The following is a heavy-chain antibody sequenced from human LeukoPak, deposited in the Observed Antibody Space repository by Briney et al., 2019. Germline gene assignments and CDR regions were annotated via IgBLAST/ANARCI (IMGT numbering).Heavy chain of an antibody. CDR2: MNPNSGNT. V-gene: IGHV1-8*03. CDR1: GYTFTSYD. J-gene: IGHJ4*02. D-gene: IGHD2-2*01. Sequence: ASVKVSCKASGYTFTSYDINWVRQATGQGLEWMGWMNPNSGNTGYAQKFQGRVTITRNTSISTAYMELSSLRSEHTAVYYCARVPVYCSSTSCYEGGHFDYWGQGTLVTVSS. CDR3: ARVPVYCSSTSCYEGGHFDY.